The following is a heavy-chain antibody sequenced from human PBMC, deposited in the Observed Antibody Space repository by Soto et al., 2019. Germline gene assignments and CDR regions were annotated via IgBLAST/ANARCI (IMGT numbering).Heavy chain of an antibody. J-gene: IGHJ4*02. CDR1: GFTFSKYA. CDR2: ISSASGST. Sequence: GGSLRLSCAASGFTFSKYAMSWVRQAPGKGLEWVSSISSASGSTYYTASVKGRFTISTDNSKNTLYLRMNSLRLDDTAVYYCAKTPTSSGWYYFEYWGQGALVTVSS. D-gene: IGHD6-19*01. CDR3: AKTPTSSGWYYFEY. V-gene: IGHV3-23*01.